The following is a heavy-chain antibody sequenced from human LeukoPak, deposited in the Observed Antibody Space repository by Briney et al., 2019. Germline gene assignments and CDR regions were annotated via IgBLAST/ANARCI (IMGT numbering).Heavy chain of an antibody. J-gene: IGHJ4*02. V-gene: IGHV3-33*06. CDR2: IWYDGSNK. D-gene: IGHD6-13*01. CDR3: AKDRSTTWSFDY. CDR1: GFTFSSYG. Sequence: GGSLRLSCAASGFTFSSYGMHWVRQAPGKGLEWVAVIWYDGSNKYYADPVKGRFTISRDNSKNTLYLQMNSLRAEDTAVYYCAKDRSTTWSFDYWGQGTLVTVSS.